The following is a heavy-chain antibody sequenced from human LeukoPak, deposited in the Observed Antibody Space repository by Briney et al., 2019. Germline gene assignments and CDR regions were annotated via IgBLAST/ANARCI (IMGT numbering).Heavy chain of an antibody. V-gene: IGHV4-38-2*02. Sequence: PAETLSLTCSVSGMSITSRHYWGWIRQPPGKGLEWIGSTSHSDSPYYNPSLESRVTISLDTSKNQFSLKLSSVTAADSAVYYCTRHPPIGAFENGLDVWGQGIMVTVSS. J-gene: IGHJ6*02. CDR2: TSHSDSP. D-gene: IGHD3-3*01. CDR3: TRHPPIGAFENGLDV. CDR1: GMSITSRHY.